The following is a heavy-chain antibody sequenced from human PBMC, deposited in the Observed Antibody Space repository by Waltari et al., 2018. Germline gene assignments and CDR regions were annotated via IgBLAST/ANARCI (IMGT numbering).Heavy chain of an antibody. CDR1: GYSISSGYY. CDR2: IYHSGST. Sequence: QVQLQESGPGLVKPSETLSLPCAVSGYSISSGYYWGWIRQPPGKGLEWIGSIYHSGSTYYNPSLKSRVTISVDTSKNQFSLKLSSVTAADTAVYYCARLVDSISFDYWGQGTLVTVSS. J-gene: IGHJ4*02. V-gene: IGHV4-38-2*01. CDR3: ARLVDSISFDY. D-gene: IGHD2-15*01.